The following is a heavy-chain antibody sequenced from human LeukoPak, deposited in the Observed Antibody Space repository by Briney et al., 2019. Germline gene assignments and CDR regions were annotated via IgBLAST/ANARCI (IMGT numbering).Heavy chain of an antibody. Sequence: SETLSLTCTVSGGSMSAYYWNWMRQSAGKGLEWIGRIYFGGSTYYNPSLEGRVSMSVDTSKNQFSLKISSATAADTAVYYCARDDATNYYDSSGYYPLQHWGQGTLVTVSS. CDR1: GGSMSAYY. CDR2: IYFGGST. CDR3: ARDDATNYYDSSGYYPLQH. J-gene: IGHJ1*01. V-gene: IGHV4-4*07. D-gene: IGHD3-22*01.